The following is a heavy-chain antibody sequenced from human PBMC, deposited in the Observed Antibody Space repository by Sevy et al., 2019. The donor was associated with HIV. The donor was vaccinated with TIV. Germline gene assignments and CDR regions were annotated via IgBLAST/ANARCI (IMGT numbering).Heavy chain of an antibody. V-gene: IGHV3-30*04. CDR2: ISYDGSNK. D-gene: IGHD2-2*02. Sequence: GGSLRLSCAASGFTFSSYAMHWVRQAPGKGLEWVAVISYDGSNKYYADSVKGRFTISRDNSKNTLYLQMNSLRAEETAVYYCARDGARGKYCSSTSCYTRAFDIWGQGTMVTVSS. J-gene: IGHJ3*02. CDR1: GFTFSSYA. CDR3: ARDGARGKYCSSTSCYTRAFDI.